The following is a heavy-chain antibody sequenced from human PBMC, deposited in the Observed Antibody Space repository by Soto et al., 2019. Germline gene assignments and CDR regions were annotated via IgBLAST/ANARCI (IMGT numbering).Heavy chain of an antibody. CDR2: ILYDVANK. CDR1: GLTFSSYG. CDR3: ASGTITLLGVLTSPCDF. D-gene: IGHD3-3*01. V-gene: IGHV3-30*03. J-gene: IGHJ4*02. Sequence: WGSLRLSCAASGLTFSSYGMHWVRQAPGKGLQWVAIILYDVANKYYADSVKGRFTISRDNSKNMLYLQMDSLRDEDTAVYYCASGTITLLGVLTSPCDFWGKGTLVNVSA.